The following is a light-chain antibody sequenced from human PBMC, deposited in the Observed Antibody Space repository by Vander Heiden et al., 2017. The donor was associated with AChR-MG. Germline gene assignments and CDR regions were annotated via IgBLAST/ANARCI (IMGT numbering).Light chain of an antibody. CDR2: AAS. CDR1: PGISSY. J-gene: IGKJ1*01. Sequence: AIRMTQSPSSFPASTGDRVTITCRASPGISSYLAWYQQKPGKAPKLLIYAASTLQSGVPSRFSGSGSGTDFTLTISCLQSEDFATYYCQQYYSYPRTFGQGTKVEIK. V-gene: IGKV1-8*01. CDR3: QQYYSYPRT.